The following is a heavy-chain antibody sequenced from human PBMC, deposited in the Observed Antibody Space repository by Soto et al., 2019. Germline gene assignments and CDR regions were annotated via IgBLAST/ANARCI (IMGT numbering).Heavy chain of an antibody. Sequence: SVKVSCTASGGRFSSYAINWVRQAPGQGLEWMGGIIPIFATADYAQKFQGRVTITADESTSTAYMELSSLRSEDTAVYYCAQCLLGVNYYYGMDVWGQGTTVTVSS. V-gene: IGHV1-69*13. D-gene: IGHD3-16*01. J-gene: IGHJ6*02. CDR2: IIPIFATA. CDR3: AQCLLGVNYYYGMDV. CDR1: GGRFSSYA.